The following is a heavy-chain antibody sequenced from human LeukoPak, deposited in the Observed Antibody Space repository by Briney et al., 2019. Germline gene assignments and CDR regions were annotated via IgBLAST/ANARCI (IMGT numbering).Heavy chain of an antibody. CDR1: GFTFSSYS. J-gene: IGHJ6*03. CDR3: AKDPPSSSRPDMDV. CDR2: ISGSSSYI. D-gene: IGHD6-13*01. Sequence: GGSLRLSCAASGFTFSSYSMNWVRQAPGKGLEWVSSISGSSSYIYYADSVKGRFTISRDNAKNSLYLQMNSLRAEDTAVYYCAKDPPSSSRPDMDVWGKGTTVTVSS. V-gene: IGHV3-21*04.